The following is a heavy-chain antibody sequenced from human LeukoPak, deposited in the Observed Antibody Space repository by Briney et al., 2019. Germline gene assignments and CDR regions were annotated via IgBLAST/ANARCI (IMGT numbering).Heavy chain of an antibody. CDR1: GDSVSSNSAT. D-gene: IGHD4-17*01. Sequence: SQTLSLTCAISGDSVSSNSATWNWIRQSPSRGLEWLGRTYYRSKWYTDYAVSVKSRITINPVTSKNQFSLQLNSVTPEDTAVYYCARDRYADYGFDHWGQGTLVTVSS. V-gene: IGHV6-1*01. J-gene: IGHJ4*02. CDR2: TYYRSKWYT. CDR3: ARDRYADYGFDH.